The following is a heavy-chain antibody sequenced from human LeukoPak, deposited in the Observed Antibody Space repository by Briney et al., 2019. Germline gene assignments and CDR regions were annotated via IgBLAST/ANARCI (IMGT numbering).Heavy chain of an antibody. V-gene: IGHV3-21*01. CDR1: GFTFSSYS. CDR3: ARDRTALAVAGFDY. J-gene: IGHJ4*02. Sequence: GGSPRLSCAASGFTFSSYSMNWVRQAPGKGLEWVSSISSSSSYIYYADSVKGRFTISRDNAKNSLYLQMNSLRAEDTAVYYCARDRTALAVAGFDYWGQGTLVTVSS. D-gene: IGHD6-19*01. CDR2: ISSSSSYI.